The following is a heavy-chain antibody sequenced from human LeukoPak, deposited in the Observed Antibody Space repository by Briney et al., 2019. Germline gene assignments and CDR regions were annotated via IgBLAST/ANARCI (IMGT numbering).Heavy chain of an antibody. Sequence: SETLSLTCTVSGGSISSYYWSWIRQPPGKGLEWIGYIYYSGSTNYNPSLKSRVTISVDTSKNQFSLKLSSVTAADTAVYYCARNGRQWLVEDYWGQGTLVTVSS. J-gene: IGHJ4*02. CDR3: ARNGRQWLVEDY. V-gene: IGHV4-59*01. CDR1: GGSISSYY. CDR2: IYYSGST. D-gene: IGHD6-19*01.